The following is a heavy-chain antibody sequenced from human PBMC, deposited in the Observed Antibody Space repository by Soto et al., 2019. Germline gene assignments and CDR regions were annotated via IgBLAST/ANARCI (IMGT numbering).Heavy chain of an antibody. J-gene: IGHJ3*02. CDR3: ARQGDKGRAFDI. D-gene: IGHD1-26*01. CDR1: GGSVSSSDYY. Sequence: SGTLTISCTFSGGSVSSSDYYWGWIRQTPGKGLVWIGNMYYSGSTYYNPSLKSRVTISADTSKTQFSLKLSSVTAADTAVYYCARQGDKGRAFDIWGQGTMVTVSS. V-gene: IGHV4-39*01. CDR2: MYYSGST.